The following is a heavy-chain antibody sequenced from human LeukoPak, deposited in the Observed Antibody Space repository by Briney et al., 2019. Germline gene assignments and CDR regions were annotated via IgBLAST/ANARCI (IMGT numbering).Heavy chain of an antibody. V-gene: IGHV4-39*07. J-gene: IGHJ4*02. CDR1: GGSISRSTYY. CDR3: ASSAGGFDY. Sequence: SETLSLTCSVSGGSISRSTYYWGWIRQPPGKGLEWIGSIYYSGTTYYNPSLKSRVTISVGTSKNQFSLKLSSVTAADTAVYYCASSAGGFDYWGQGTLVTVSS. D-gene: IGHD1-26*01. CDR2: IYYSGTT.